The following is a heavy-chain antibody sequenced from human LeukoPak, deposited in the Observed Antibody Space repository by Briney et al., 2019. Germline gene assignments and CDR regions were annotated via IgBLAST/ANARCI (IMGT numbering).Heavy chain of an antibody. J-gene: IGHJ4*02. CDR2: INAGNGNT. V-gene: IGHV1-3*01. CDR1: GYTFTGYY. Sequence: ASVKVSCKASGYTFTGYYMHWVRQAPGQRLEWMGWINAGNGNTKYSQKFQGRVTITRDTSASTAYMELSSLRSEDTAVYYCARDGYYDSSGYLRYWGQGTLVTVSS. D-gene: IGHD3-22*01. CDR3: ARDGYYDSSGYLRY.